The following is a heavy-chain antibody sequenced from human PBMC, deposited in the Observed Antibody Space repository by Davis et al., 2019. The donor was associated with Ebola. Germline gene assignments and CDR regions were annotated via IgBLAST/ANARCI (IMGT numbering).Heavy chain of an antibody. CDR2: IIPIFGTA. Sequence: SVKVSCKTSGGTFSSYAISWVRQAPGQGLEWMGGIIPIFGTANYAQKFQGRVTITADKSTSTAYMELSSLRSEDTAVYYCGLEGGSGEEDYYYGMDVWGQGTTVTVSS. CDR3: GLEGGSGEEDYYYGMDV. J-gene: IGHJ6*02. V-gene: IGHV1-69*06. CDR1: GGTFSSYA. D-gene: IGHD3-10*01.